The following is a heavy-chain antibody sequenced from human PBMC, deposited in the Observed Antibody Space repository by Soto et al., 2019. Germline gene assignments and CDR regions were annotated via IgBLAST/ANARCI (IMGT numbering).Heavy chain of an antibody. D-gene: IGHD1-26*01. J-gene: IGHJ4*02. CDR1: GYTFTSHV. CDR2: VNGGNGNT. Sequence: QVHLVQSGAEVKEPGASVKVSCKASGYTFTSHVMHWVRQAPGQRLEWMGWVNGGNGNTKYSQRFQGRVTISRDTSATTAYMELSRLTSEDKAVYYCARDSGIVGPSGALDYWGQGTLVTVSS. CDR3: ARDSGIVGPSGALDY. V-gene: IGHV1-3*01.